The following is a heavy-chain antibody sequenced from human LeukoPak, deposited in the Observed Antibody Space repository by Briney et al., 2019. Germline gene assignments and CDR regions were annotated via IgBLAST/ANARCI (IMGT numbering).Heavy chain of an antibody. CDR1: GGSFSGYY. CDR2: INHSGST. CDR3: ARGREEVRGVILYYFDY. Sequence: PSETLSLTCAVYGGSFSGYYWSWIRQPPGKGLEWIGEINHSGSTNYNPSLKSRVTISVDTSKNQFSLKLSSVTAADTAVYYCARGREEVRGVILYYFDYWGQGTLVTVSS. J-gene: IGHJ4*02. D-gene: IGHD3-10*01. V-gene: IGHV4-34*01.